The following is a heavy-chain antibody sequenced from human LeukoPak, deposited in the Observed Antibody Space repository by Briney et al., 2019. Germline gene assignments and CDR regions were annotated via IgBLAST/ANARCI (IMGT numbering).Heavy chain of an antibody. CDR2: IQYDRTNE. Sequence: PGGSLRLSCAASAFTFSSYGMHWVRQAPGKGLEWVAYIQYDRTNEQYAHSVKGRFRISRDNSKNTLYLQMNSLRAEDTAMYYCARGGKRAVAGTRSPQYFQHWGQGTLVTVSS. CDR1: AFTFSSYG. J-gene: IGHJ1*01. CDR3: ARGGKRAVAGTRSPQYFQH. V-gene: IGHV3-30*02. D-gene: IGHD6-19*01.